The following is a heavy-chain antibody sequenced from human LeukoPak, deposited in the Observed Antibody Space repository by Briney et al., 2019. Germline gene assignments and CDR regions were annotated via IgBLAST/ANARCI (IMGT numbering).Heavy chain of an antibody. Sequence: SETLSLTCTVSGGSISSANYYWGWIRQPPGKGLEWIGSVYNSGSTYYNPSLKSRVIVSLAMSQNQFSLRLTSVTAADTAVYYCARVLRYCSGGNCYSGGLGYMDAWGKGTTVTISS. V-gene: IGHV4-39*07. J-gene: IGHJ6*03. D-gene: IGHD2-15*01. CDR3: ARVLRYCSGGNCYSGGLGYMDA. CDR1: GGSISSANYY. CDR2: VYNSGST.